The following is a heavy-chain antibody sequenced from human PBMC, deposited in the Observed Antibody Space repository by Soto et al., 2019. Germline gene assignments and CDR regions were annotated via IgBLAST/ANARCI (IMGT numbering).Heavy chain of an antibody. D-gene: IGHD3-9*01. CDR1: GGFISTGGYY. J-gene: IGHJ4*02. V-gene: IGHV4-31*03. Sequence: SETLSLTCTVSGGFISTGGYYWNWIRQHPGEGLEWIGYIHDSGSTYDNPSLRGRVTMSLDTSNSQFSLKLSSVTAADTAIYYCARFDPGPYYFDFWGRGTLVTVSS. CDR3: ARFDPGPYYFDF. CDR2: IHDSGST.